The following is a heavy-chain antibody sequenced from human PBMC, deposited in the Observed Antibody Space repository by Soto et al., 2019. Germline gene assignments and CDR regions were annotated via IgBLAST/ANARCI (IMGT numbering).Heavy chain of an antibody. J-gene: IGHJ6*02. CDR1: GFTFRSYA. CDR2: ISGSGGST. Sequence: GGSLRLSCASSGFTFRSYAMSLVRQAPGKGLEWVSAISGSGGSTYYADSVKGRLTISRDNSKNTLYLQMNSLRAEDTAVYYCAKDLDGNYYYYGMDVWGQGTTVTVSS. CDR3: AKDLDGNYYYYGMDV. V-gene: IGHV3-23*01.